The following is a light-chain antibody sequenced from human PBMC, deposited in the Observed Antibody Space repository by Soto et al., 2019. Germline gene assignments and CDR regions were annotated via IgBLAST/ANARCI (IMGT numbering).Light chain of an antibody. Sequence: EIVLTQSPATLSLSPGEGATLSCRASQSVSSYLAWYQQKPCQAPRLLIYDASNRATGIPARFSGSGSGTDFTLTISSLEPEDCAVYYCQQRSNWPITVGQGTRLEIK. CDR1: QSVSSY. CDR2: DAS. V-gene: IGKV3-11*01. J-gene: IGKJ5*01. CDR3: QQRSNWPIT.